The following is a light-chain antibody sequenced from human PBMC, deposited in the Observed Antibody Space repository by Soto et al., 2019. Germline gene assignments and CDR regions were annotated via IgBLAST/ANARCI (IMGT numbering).Light chain of an antibody. Sequence: QSVLTQPASVSGSPGHSITISCTGTSNDVGGYDYVSWYQQHPGKAPKLVIYEVSHRPSGISDRFSGSKSGNTASLTISGLQVEDEADYYCSSHATSSPYVFGPGTKVTVL. CDR3: SSHATSSPYV. J-gene: IGLJ1*01. CDR1: SNDVGGYDY. CDR2: EVS. V-gene: IGLV2-14*01.